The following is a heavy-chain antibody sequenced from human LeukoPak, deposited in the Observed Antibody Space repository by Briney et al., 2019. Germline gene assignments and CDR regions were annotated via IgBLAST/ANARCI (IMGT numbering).Heavy chain of an antibody. D-gene: IGHD2-2*01. Sequence: SETLSLTCTVSGGSISGHYWSLIRQPPGKGLEWIGNVFYSGSTNYNPSLKSRVTISVDTSKNQFSLKMTSVTAADTAVYYCARRKLGYCSSTSCPGFDYWGQGTLVTVSS. CDR2: VFYSGST. V-gene: IGHV4-59*11. CDR1: GGSISGHY. J-gene: IGHJ4*02. CDR3: ARRKLGYCSSTSCPGFDY.